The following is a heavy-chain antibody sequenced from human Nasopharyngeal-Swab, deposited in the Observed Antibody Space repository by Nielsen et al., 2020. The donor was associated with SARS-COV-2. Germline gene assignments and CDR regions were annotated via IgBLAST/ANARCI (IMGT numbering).Heavy chain of an antibody. Sequence: SVKVSCKASGYTFTGYYMHWVRQAPGQGLEWMGRINPNSGGTNYAQKFRGRVTMTRDTSISTAYMELSRLRSDDTAVYYCASYDYGDYFFYYYGMDVWGQGTTVTVSS. V-gene: IGHV1-2*06. D-gene: IGHD4-17*01. J-gene: IGHJ6*02. CDR2: INPNSGGT. CDR3: ASYDYGDYFFYYYGMDV. CDR1: GYTFTGYY.